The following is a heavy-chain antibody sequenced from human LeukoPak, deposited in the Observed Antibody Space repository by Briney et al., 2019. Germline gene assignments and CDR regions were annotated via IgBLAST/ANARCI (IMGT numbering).Heavy chain of an antibody. CDR2: INPNSGGT. J-gene: IGHJ5*02. D-gene: IGHD5-12*01. V-gene: IGHV1-2*02. CDR1: GYTFTNYY. CDR3: ARGSGYDYNWFDL. Sequence: GASVKVSCKASGYTFTNYYVHWVRQAPGQRLEWMGWINPNSGGTDYAQKFQGRVTMTRDTSISTAYMELSRLTSDDTAVYYCARGSGYDYNWFDLWGQGTLGIVSS.